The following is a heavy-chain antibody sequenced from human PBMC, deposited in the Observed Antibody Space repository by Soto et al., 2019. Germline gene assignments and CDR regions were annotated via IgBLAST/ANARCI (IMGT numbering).Heavy chain of an antibody. CDR2: INHSGST. CDR3: ARARAMRAFDI. CDR1: GGSFSGYY. Sequence: QVQLQQWGAGLLKPSETLSLTCAVYGGSFSGYYWSWIRQPPGKGLEWIGEINHSGSTNYNPSLKSRVTISVDTSKNQFSLTLSSLTAADTAVYYCARARAMRAFDIWGQGTMVTVSS. J-gene: IGHJ3*02. V-gene: IGHV4-34*01.